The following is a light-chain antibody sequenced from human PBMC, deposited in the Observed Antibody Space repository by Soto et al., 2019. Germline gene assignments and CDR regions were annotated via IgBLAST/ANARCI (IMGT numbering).Light chain of an antibody. CDR2: AAS. CDR1: QNIIFY. CDR3: QMSYTTPVYS. J-gene: IGKJ2*01. V-gene: IGKV1-39*01. Sequence: DLQITQSPSSLSASVGDRVTITCRASQNIIFYLNWYQQRIGKSPKLLIYAASNLQSGVPSRFSGSGSGTDFTLTISNLRPYDFATCFCQMSYTTPVYSVGQGNKLDIK.